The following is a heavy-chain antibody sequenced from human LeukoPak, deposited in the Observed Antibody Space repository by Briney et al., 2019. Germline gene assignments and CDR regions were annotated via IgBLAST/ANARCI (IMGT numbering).Heavy chain of an antibody. V-gene: IGHV3-53*01. CDR3: ASPSSGQSFDI. CDR1: GFTVNSNY. CDR2: IYSGGKT. Sequence: PGGSLRLSCAASGFTVNSNYISWVRQAPGKGLEWVSVIYSGGKTFYADSVKGRFTISGDKSKNTLYLQMNSLRAEDTAVYYCASPSSGQSFDIWGQGTMVTVSS. J-gene: IGHJ3*02. D-gene: IGHD3-22*01.